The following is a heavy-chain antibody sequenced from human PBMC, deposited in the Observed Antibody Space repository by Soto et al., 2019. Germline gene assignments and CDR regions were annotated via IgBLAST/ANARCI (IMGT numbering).Heavy chain of an antibody. Sequence: EVQLVESGGGLVQLGGSLRLSCTASGFMFNTYWFHWVRQAPGKGLTWVSRINGDGSGINYADSVKGRFTISRDNAKNTLYLQMSSLRAEDSAVYYCARDRSYNMDVWGQGTTVTVSS. CDR1: GFMFNTYW. D-gene: IGHD1-1*01. CDR3: ARDRSYNMDV. J-gene: IGHJ6*02. V-gene: IGHV3-74*01. CDR2: INGDGSGI.